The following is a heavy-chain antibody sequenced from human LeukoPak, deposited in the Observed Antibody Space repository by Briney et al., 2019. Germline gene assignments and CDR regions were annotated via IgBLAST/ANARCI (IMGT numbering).Heavy chain of an antibody. Sequence: GASLRLSCAASGFVFSNYAMSWARQAPGKGLEWVSAIVGSGANTYYADSVKGRFTISRDNPRNTLYLQMNSLRAEDTAVYYCAKWGDYDVLTGYYDPDNWGQGTLVTVSS. CDR3: AKWGDYDVLTGYYDPDN. D-gene: IGHD3-9*01. J-gene: IGHJ4*02. V-gene: IGHV3-23*01. CDR1: GFVFSNYA. CDR2: IVGSGANT.